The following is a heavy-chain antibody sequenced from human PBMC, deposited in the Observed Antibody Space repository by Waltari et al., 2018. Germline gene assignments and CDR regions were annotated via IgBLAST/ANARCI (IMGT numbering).Heavy chain of an antibody. CDR1: GFTLSSYS. J-gene: IGHJ4*02. CDR2: ITRSSRDI. CDR3: ARDRWEQAIDY. D-gene: IGHD1-26*01. Sequence: EVQLVESGGGLVKPGGSLRLSCAASGFTLSSYSMNWVRQAPGKGLWWVSSITRSSRDIYDADSVKGRFTISRDNAKNSLYLQMNSLRAEDTAVYYCARDRWEQAIDYWGQGTLVTVSS. V-gene: IGHV3-21*01.